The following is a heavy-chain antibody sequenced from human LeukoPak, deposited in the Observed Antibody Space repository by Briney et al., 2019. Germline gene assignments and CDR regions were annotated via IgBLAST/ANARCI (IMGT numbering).Heavy chain of an antibody. CDR2: ISAYNGNT. D-gene: IGHD4-17*01. V-gene: IGHV1-18*01. CDR3: ARDVGSLHGDNGPEYFQH. J-gene: IGHJ1*01. Sequence: ASVKVSCKASGYTFTNFGISWVRQAPGQGLEWMARISAYNGNTNYAQIFQGRVTMTTDTSTSTAYMELRSPRSDDTAVYYCARDVGSLHGDNGPEYFQHWGQGTLVTVSS. CDR1: GYTFTNFG.